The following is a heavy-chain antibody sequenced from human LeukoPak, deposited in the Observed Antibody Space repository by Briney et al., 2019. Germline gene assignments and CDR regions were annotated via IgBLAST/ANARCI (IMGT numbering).Heavy chain of an antibody. J-gene: IGHJ3*02. V-gene: IGHV1-69*06. Sequence: GASVKVSCKASGGTFSNYAINWVRQASGQGLEWMGEIIPIFGTTKYAQKFQGRVTITADKSTSTAYMELSSLRSEDTAVYYCAGRYCTNGVCYDDRGAFDIWGLGTMVTVSS. CDR3: AGRYCTNGVCYDDRGAFDI. D-gene: IGHD2-8*01. CDR2: IIPIFGTT. CDR1: GGTFSNYA.